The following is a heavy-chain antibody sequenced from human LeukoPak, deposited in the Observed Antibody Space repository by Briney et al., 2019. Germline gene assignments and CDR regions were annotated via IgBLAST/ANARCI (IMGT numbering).Heavy chain of an antibody. V-gene: IGHV3-23*01. D-gene: IGHD5-18*01. CDR2: ISGIDGST. Sequence: GGSLRLSCLASGFTFSSSAMSWVRQAPGKGLEWVSTISGIDGSTYYADSVKGRFTISRDNSKNTLYLQMNSLRVEDTAVYYCAKVGVKYTYGQYYFDYWGQGTLVTGSS. CDR3: AKVGVKYTYGQYYFDY. CDR1: GFTFSSSA. J-gene: IGHJ4*02.